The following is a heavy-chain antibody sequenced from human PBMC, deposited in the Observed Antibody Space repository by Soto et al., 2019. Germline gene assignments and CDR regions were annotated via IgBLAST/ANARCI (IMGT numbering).Heavy chain of an antibody. D-gene: IGHD5-18*01. CDR2: IYYSGST. Sequence: SETLSLTCTVSGGSISSYYWSWIRQPPGKGLEWIGYIYYSGSTNYNPSLKSRVTISVDTYKNQFSLKLSSVTAADTAVYYCARYTAMVSGFDYWGQGTLVTVSS. V-gene: IGHV4-59*01. J-gene: IGHJ4*02. CDR3: ARYTAMVSGFDY. CDR1: GGSISSYY.